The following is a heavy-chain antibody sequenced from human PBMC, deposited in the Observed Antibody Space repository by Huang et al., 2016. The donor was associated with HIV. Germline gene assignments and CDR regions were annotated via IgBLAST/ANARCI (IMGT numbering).Heavy chain of an antibody. Sequence: QVQLVESGGGVVQPGTSLRRSCAGSGFIFSDFGMHWVRQAPGKGLEWVDVISDDGRSDRYSVSVKGRFTSSRDNDKNTVSLEMNRLRHDDTAVYYCAKESRWFSDFDQWGQGTLVTVSS. CDR2: ISDDGRSD. CDR1: GFIFSDFG. J-gene: IGHJ5*02. V-gene: IGHV3-30*18. D-gene: IGHD2-15*01. CDR3: AKESRWFSDFDQ.